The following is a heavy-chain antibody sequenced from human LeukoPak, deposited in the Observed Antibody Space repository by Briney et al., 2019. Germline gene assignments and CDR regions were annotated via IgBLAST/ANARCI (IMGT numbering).Heavy chain of an antibody. CDR3: TGNYYGSGSYADFDY. V-gene: IGHV3-73*01. CDR2: IRSTANGYAT. J-gene: IGHJ4*02. Sequence: PGGSLRLSCAASGFTFSGSALHWVRQASGKGLEWVGRIRSTANGYATAYAASVKGRFTISRDDSKNTAYLQMYSLKTEDTAVYYCTGNYYGSGSYADFDYWGQGTLVTVSS. CDR1: GFTFSGSA. D-gene: IGHD3-10*01.